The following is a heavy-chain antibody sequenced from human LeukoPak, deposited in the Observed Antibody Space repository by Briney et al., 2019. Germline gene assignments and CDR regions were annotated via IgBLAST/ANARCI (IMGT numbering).Heavy chain of an antibody. V-gene: IGHV1-2*02. CDR2: INPNSGGT. J-gene: IGHJ5*02. CDR3: ARDGGNIPVS. CDR1: GYTFTGYY. Sequence: ASVKVSCKASGYTFTGYYIHWVRQAPGQGLEWMGWINPNSGGTNYAQKFQGRVTMTRDTSTSTAYMELTRLRSDDTAVYYCARDGGNIPVSWGQGTLVTASS. D-gene: IGHD2/OR15-2a*01.